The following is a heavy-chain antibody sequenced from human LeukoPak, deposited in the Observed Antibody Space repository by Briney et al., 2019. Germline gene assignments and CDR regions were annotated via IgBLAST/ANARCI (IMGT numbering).Heavy chain of an antibody. V-gene: IGHV3-7*01. CDR2: IKEDGSDK. D-gene: IGHD3-22*01. J-gene: IGHJ5*02. CDR3: VKEDDSSGYYSITWTA. CDR1: GFTFSSFW. Sequence: GGSLRLSCAASGFTFSSFWMSWVRQAPGKGLEWVANIKEDGSDKYYVASVKGRFTISRDNAKNSLYLQMNSLRAEDTAVYYCVKEDDSSGYYSITWTAWGQGTLVTVSS.